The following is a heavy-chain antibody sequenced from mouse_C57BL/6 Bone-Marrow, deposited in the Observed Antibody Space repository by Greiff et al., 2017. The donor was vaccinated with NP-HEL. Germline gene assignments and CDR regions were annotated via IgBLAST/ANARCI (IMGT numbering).Heavy chain of an antibody. J-gene: IGHJ3*01. Sequence: QVQLQQSGAELVKPGASVKISCKASGYAFSSYWMNWVKQRPGKGLEWIGQIYPGDGDTNYNGKFKGKAKLTADKSSSTAYMQLSSLTSEDSAVYFCARPYGNHAWFAYWGQGTLVTVSA. D-gene: IGHD2-1*01. CDR1: GYAFSSYW. V-gene: IGHV1-80*01. CDR3: ARPYGNHAWFAY. CDR2: IYPGDGDT.